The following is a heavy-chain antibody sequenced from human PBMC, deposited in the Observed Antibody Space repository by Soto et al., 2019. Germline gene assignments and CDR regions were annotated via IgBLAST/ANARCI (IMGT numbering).Heavy chain of an antibody. Sequence: QVQLVQAGAEVKKPGSSVKVSCKASGGTFSSYAISWVRQAPGQGLEWMGGIIPIFGTANYAQKFQGRVTITADESTSTAYMELSSMRSEDTAVYYCASKLELHYYYYGMDVWGQGTTVTVSS. CDR2: IIPIFGTA. CDR3: ASKLELHYYYYGMDV. J-gene: IGHJ6*02. D-gene: IGHD1-7*01. CDR1: GGTFSSYA. V-gene: IGHV1-69*01.